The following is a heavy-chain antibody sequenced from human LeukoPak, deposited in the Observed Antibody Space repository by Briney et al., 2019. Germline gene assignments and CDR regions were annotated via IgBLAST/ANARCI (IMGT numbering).Heavy chain of an antibody. V-gene: IGHV3-43D*04. CDR2: ISWDGGST. D-gene: IGHD6-13*01. J-gene: IGHJ6*03. CDR3: AKDRVSSSWYGHYYYYMDV. Sequence: GGSLRLSCAASGFTFDDYAMHWVRQAPGKGLEWVSLISWDGGSTYYADSVTGRFTISRDNSKNSLYLQMNSLRAEDTALYYCAKDRVSSSWYGHYYYYMDVWGKGTTVTVSS. CDR1: GFTFDDYA.